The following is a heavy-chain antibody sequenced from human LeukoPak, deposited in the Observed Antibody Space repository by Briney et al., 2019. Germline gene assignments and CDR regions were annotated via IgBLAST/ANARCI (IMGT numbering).Heavy chain of an antibody. CDR2: INPNSGGT. D-gene: IGHD3-10*01. Sequence: GASVKVSCKASGYTFTGYYMHWVRQAPGQGLEWMGWINPNSGGTNYAQKFQGRVTMTRDTSISTAYMELSRLRSDDTAVYHCASIGNGTYYYGSGNQYYYYGMDVWGQGTTVTVSS. CDR1: GYTFTGYY. CDR3: ASIGNGTYYYGSGNQYYYYGMDV. V-gene: IGHV1-2*02. J-gene: IGHJ6*02.